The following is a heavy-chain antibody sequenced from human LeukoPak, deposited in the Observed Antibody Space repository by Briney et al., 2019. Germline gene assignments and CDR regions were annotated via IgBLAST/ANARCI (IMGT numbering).Heavy chain of an antibody. CDR3: AKAYGSGSYYPPDY. D-gene: IGHD3-10*01. V-gene: IGHV3-43*01. J-gene: IGHJ4*02. Sequence: GGSLRLSCAASGFTFSSYSMNWVRQAPGKGLEWVSLISWDGGSTYYADSVKGRFTISRDNSKNSLYLQMNSLRTEDTALYYCAKAYGSGSYYPPDYWGQGTLVTVSS. CDR2: ISWDGGST. CDR1: GFTFSSYS.